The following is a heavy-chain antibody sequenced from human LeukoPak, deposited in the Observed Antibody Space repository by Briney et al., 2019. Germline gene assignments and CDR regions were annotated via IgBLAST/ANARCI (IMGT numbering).Heavy chain of an antibody. V-gene: IGHV3-7*01. CDR2: IKQDGSEK. CDR3: ARDGGNSGYDLFDY. J-gene: IGHJ4*02. Sequence: AGGSLRLSCAASAFTFSSYWMTWVRQAPGKRLEWVANIKQDGSEKYYVDSVKGRFTISRDNAKNSLYLQMNSLRAEDTAMYYCARDGGNSGYDLFDYWGQGTLVTVSS. CDR1: AFTFSSYW. D-gene: IGHD5-12*01.